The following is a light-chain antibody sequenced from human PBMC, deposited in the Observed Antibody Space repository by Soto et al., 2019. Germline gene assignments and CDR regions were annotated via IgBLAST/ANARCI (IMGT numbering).Light chain of an antibody. CDR3: QQYGSSPRT. Sequence: EIQMTQSPSSLSASEGDRLTITCRASQSISSYLNWYQQKPGKAPKLLIYAASSLQSGVPSRFSGSGSGTDFTLTISRLEPEDFAVYYCQQYGSSPRTFGQGTKVDIK. CDR1: QSISSY. V-gene: IGKV1-39*01. J-gene: IGKJ1*01. CDR2: AAS.